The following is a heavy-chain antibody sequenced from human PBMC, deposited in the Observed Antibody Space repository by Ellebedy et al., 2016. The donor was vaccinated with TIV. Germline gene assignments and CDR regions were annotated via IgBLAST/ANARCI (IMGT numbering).Heavy chain of an antibody. CDR3: ATGGNGVNFYGMDV. Sequence: SVKVSCXASGGTFSSYAISWVRQAPGQGLEWMGGIIPIFGTANYAQKFQGRVTITADESTSTAYMELSSLRSEDTAVYYCATGGNGVNFYGMDVWGQGATVTVSS. CDR1: GGTFSSYA. J-gene: IGHJ6*02. D-gene: IGHD4-23*01. V-gene: IGHV1-69*13. CDR2: IIPIFGTA.